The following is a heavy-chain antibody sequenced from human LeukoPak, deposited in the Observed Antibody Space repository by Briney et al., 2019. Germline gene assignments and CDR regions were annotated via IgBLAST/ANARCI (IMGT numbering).Heavy chain of an antibody. D-gene: IGHD3-10*01. Sequence: SETLSLTCTVSGASISSYYYNWIRQTAGGGLEWIGRLYISGSTDYNPSLKSRVTISVDTSNNQFSLKLDPVTAADTAVYFCARDLSGSLYFDYWGQGVLVTVSS. CDR3: ARDLSGSLYFDY. V-gene: IGHV4-4*07. CDR2: LYISGST. J-gene: IGHJ4*02. CDR1: GASISSYY.